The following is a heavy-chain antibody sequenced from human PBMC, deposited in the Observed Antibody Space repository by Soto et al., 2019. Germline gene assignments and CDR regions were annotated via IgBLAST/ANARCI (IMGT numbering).Heavy chain of an antibody. V-gene: IGHV1-8*01. CDR3: ARDARKYYDFRSGNDAFDI. CDR2: MNPNSGNT. D-gene: IGHD3-3*01. CDR1: GYTFTSYD. J-gene: IGHJ3*02. Sequence: ASVKVSCKASGYTFTSYDINWVRQATGQGLEWMGWMNPNSGNTGYAQKFQGRVTMTRNTSISTAYMELSSLRSEDTAVYYCARDARKYYDFRSGNDAFDIWGQGTMVTVSS.